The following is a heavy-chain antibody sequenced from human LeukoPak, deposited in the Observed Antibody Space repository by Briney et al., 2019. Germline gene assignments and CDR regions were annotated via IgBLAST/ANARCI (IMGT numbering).Heavy chain of an antibody. CDR3: TRTYYYDSRDYFDY. CDR1: GFTFSGYW. CDR2: IKTDGSNT. V-gene: IGHV3-74*01. Sequence: TGGSLRLSCAASGFTFSGYWMHWVRQVPGKGLVWVSRIKTDGSNTVYADNVKGRFTISRDNARNTLYLQMNSLRVEDTAVYYCTRTYYYDSRDYFDYWAREPWSPSPQ. J-gene: IGHJ4*02. D-gene: IGHD3-22*01.